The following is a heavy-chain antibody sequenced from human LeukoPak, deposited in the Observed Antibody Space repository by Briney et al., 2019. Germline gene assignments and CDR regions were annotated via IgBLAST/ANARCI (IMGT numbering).Heavy chain of an antibody. Sequence: ASVKVSCKASGGTFSSYAISWVRQAPGQGLERMGGIIPIFGTANYAQKFQGRVTITADESTSTAYMELSSLRSEDTAVYYCARDQGAWLRSYYYYYGMDVWGQGTTVTVSS. CDR1: GGTFSSYA. CDR3: ARDQGAWLRSYYYYYGMDV. D-gene: IGHD3-22*01. V-gene: IGHV1-69*13. J-gene: IGHJ6*02. CDR2: IIPIFGTA.